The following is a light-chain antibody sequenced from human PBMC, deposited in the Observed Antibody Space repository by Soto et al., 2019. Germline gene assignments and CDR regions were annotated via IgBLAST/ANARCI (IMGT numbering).Light chain of an antibody. CDR3: QQSYSTPRT. CDR1: QSISSY. V-gene: IGKV1-39*01. J-gene: IGKJ1*01. Sequence: DIQMTQSPSSLSASVGDRVTITCRASQSISSYLNWYQQNPGKAPQFLIYAASSLQSGVPSRFSGSGSGTDFTLTISSLQPEDFATYYCQQSYSTPRTFGQGTKVEIK. CDR2: AAS.